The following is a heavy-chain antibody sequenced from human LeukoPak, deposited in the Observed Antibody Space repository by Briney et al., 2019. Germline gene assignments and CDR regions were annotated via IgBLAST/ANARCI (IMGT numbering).Heavy chain of an antibody. CDR2: ISAYNGNT. J-gene: IGHJ3*02. D-gene: IGHD3-3*01. V-gene: IGHV1-18*01. CDR3: ARGRITIFGVVINLSDAFDI. Sequence: VASVKVSCKASGYTFTSYGISWVRQAPGQGLEWMGWISAYNGNTNYAQKLQGRVTMTTDTSTSTAYMELRSLRSDDTAVYYCARGRITIFGVVINLSDAFDIWGQGTMVTVSS. CDR1: GYTFTSYG.